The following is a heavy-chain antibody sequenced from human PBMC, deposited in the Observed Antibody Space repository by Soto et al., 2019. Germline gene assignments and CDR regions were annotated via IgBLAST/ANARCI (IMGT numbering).Heavy chain of an antibody. D-gene: IGHD3-10*01. V-gene: IGHV3-23*01. Sequence: GGSLRLSCAASGFTFSSYAMSWVRQAQGKGLEWVSVISGDGGSTYYADSVKGRFTISRDNSTNTLFLQMNSLTPEDTAVYYCARDGPYYYASRMDVWGQGTTVTVSS. CDR2: ISGDGGST. CDR1: GFTFSSYA. CDR3: ARDGPYYYASRMDV. J-gene: IGHJ6*02.